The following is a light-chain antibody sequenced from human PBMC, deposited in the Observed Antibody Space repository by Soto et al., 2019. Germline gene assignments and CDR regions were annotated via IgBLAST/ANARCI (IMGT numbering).Light chain of an antibody. CDR2: DAS. V-gene: IGKV1-5*01. CDR3: QQSYSTPLT. J-gene: IGKJ4*01. Sequence: GDRLTITCRASQSISTWLAWYQQKPGKAPKLLIYDASSLESGVPSRFSGSGSGTEFTLTISSLQPEDFATYYCQQSYSTPLTFGGGTKVDIK. CDR1: QSISTW.